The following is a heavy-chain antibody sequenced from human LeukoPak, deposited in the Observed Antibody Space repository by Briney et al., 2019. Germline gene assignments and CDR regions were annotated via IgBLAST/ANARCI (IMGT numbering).Heavy chain of an antibody. J-gene: IGHJ6*03. D-gene: IGHD2-2*01. CDR1: GGTFSSYA. V-gene: IGHV1-69*05. CDR2: IIPIFGTA. CDR3: ARGDIVVVPAATAWYYYYMDV. Sequence: EASVKVSCKASGGTFSSYAISWVRQAPGQGLEWMGGIIPIFGTANYAQKFQGRVTITTDESTSTAYMELSSLRSEDTAVYYCARGDIVVVPAATAWYYYYMDVWGKGTTVTVSS.